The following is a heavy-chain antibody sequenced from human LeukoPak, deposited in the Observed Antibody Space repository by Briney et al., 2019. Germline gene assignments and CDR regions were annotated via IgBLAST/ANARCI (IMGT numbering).Heavy chain of an antibody. V-gene: IGHV3-74*01. J-gene: IGHJ4*02. Sequence: GRSLRLSCAVSGFTFSSSWMHWVRQAPGKGLVWVSHIKTDGSTTAYADSVKGRFTISRDNAKNTLYLQMNCLRAEDTGVYYCARGNQQLPRSTPDYWGQGTLVTVSS. D-gene: IGHD2-2*01. CDR2: IKTDGSTT. CDR3: ARGNQQLPRSTPDY. CDR1: GFTFSSSW.